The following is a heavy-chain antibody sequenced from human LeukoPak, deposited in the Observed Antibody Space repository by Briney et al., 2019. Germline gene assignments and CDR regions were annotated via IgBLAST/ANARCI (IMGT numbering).Heavy chain of an antibody. J-gene: IGHJ4*02. CDR1: GFSFSSYG. V-gene: IGHV3-30*03. Sequence: PGGSLRLSCAASGFSFSSYGMHWVRQAPGKGLEWVAVISDDGSNEYYADSVKGRFTISRDNAKNTLYLQMNSLRAEDTAVYYCAMTTVGFDYWGQGALVTVSS. D-gene: IGHD4-23*01. CDR2: ISDDGSNE. CDR3: AMTTVGFDY.